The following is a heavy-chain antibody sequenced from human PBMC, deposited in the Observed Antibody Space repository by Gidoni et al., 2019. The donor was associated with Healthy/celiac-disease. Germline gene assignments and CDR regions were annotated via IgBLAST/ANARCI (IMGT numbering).Heavy chain of an antibody. V-gene: IGHV3-23*01. Sequence: EVQLLDSGGGLVLPGGSLRLSCSASGFTFSSDAMVWVRQAPGKGLEWGSVISSSGGSTYYADSVKGRFTISRDNSRNTLYLQMNSLRAEDTAVYYCAKSDYYMDVWGKGTTVTVSS. CDR2: ISSSGGST. CDR3: AKSDYYMDV. CDR1: GFTFSSDA. J-gene: IGHJ6*03.